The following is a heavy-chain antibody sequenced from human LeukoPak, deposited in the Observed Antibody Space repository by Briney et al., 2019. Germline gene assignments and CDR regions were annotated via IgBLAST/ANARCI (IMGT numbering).Heavy chain of an antibody. CDR2: IYYSGST. J-gene: IGHJ6*02. V-gene: IGHV4-39*01. Sequence: PSETLSLTCTLAGGSISSSSYYWGWIRQPPGKGLEWIGSIYYSGSTYYNPFLKTRVTISVDTSKTQFSLKMSSVTAADTAVYYCARLNCGGDCYLHFAGPADYYYGMDVWGQGTRVIVSS. CDR3: ARLNCGGDCYLHFAGPADYYYGMDV. CDR1: GGSISSSSYY. D-gene: IGHD2-21*02.